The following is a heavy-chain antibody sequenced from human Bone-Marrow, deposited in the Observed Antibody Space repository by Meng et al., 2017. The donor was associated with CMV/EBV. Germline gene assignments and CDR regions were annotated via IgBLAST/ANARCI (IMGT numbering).Heavy chain of an antibody. CDR2: ISYDGSNK. CDR1: GFTFSSYS. Sequence: GESLKISCAASGFTFSSYSMNWVRQAPGKGLEWVAVISYDGSNKYYADSVKGRFTISRDNSKNTLYLQMNSLRAEDTAVYYCAREGYCSGNTCYTRGTFDYWGQGTLVTVSS. J-gene: IGHJ4*02. CDR3: AREGYCSGNTCYTRGTFDY. D-gene: IGHD2-2*02. V-gene: IGHV3-30*03.